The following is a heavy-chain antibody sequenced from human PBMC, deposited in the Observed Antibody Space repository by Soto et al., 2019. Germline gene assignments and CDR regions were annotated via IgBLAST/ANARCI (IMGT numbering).Heavy chain of an antibody. CDR3: ARADSGYAHGYYYYGMDV. Sequence: GGSLRLSCAASGFTFSSYSMNWVRLAPGKGLEWVSYISSSSSTIYYADSVKGRFTISRDNAKNSLYLQMNSLRAEDTAVYYCARADSGYAHGYYYYGMDVWGQGTTVTVSS. CDR2: ISSSSSTI. D-gene: IGHD5-12*01. V-gene: IGHV3-48*01. CDR1: GFTFSSYS. J-gene: IGHJ6*02.